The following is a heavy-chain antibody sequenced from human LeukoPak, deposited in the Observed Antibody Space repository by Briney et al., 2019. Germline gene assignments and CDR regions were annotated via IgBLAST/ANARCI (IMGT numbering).Heavy chain of an antibody. D-gene: IGHD6-19*01. Sequence: GSLRLSCATSGFSFSSYAMSWVRQAPGKGLEWIGSIHYSGSTYYNPSLESRVTISVDTSKNQFSLKLSSVTAADTAVYYCARHGVREWLANWFDPWGQGTLVTVSS. J-gene: IGHJ5*02. CDR2: IHYSGST. CDR1: GFSFSSYA. CDR3: ARHGVREWLANWFDP. V-gene: IGHV4-39*01.